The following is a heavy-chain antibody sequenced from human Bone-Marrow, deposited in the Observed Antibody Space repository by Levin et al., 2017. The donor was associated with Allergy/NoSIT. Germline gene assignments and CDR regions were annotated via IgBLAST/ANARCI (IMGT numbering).Heavy chain of an antibody. CDR3: ARSTTENEYYYYYYGMDV. CDR1: GFTFSSYS. Sequence: GGSLRLSCAASGFTFSSYSMNWVRQAPGKGLEWVSSISSSSSYIYYADSVKGRFTISRDNAKNSLYLQMNSLRAEDTAVYYCARSTTENEYYYYYYGMDVWGQGTTVTVSS. D-gene: IGHD4-11*01. V-gene: IGHV3-21*01. CDR2: ISSSSSYI. J-gene: IGHJ6*02.